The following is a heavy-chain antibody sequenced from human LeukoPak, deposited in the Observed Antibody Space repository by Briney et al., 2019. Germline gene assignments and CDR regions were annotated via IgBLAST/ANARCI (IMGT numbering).Heavy chain of an antibody. CDR2: IYYSGST. J-gene: IGHJ3*02. CDR1: GGSISSYY. D-gene: IGHD1-26*01. Sequence: PSETLSLTCTVSGGSISSYYWSWIRQPPGKGLEWIGYIYYSGSTNYNPSLKSGVTISVDTSKNQFSLKLSSVTAADTAVYYCARVGIRQGAFDIWGQGTMVTVSS. V-gene: IGHV4-59*01. CDR3: ARVGIRQGAFDI.